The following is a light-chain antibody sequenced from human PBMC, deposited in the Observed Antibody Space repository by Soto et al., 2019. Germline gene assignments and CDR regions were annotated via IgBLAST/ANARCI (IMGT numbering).Light chain of an antibody. V-gene: IGLV2-14*01. CDR3: SSYISGSKDYV. J-gene: IGLJ1*01. CDR2: DVS. CDR1: GYDVGNYDY. Sequence: QSVLTQPASVSGSPGQSISISCTGSGYDVGNYDYVSWYQQYPGKAPKLILYDVSVRPSGVSNRFSGSKSGNTASLTISGLQAEDEADYYCSSYISGSKDYVFGSGTKLTVL.